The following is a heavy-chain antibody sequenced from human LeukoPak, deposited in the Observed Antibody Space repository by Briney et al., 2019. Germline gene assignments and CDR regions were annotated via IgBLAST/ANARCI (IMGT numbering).Heavy chain of an antibody. D-gene: IGHD6-6*01. J-gene: IGHJ4*02. Sequence: GGSLRLSCAASGFTFSSYGMSWVRQAPGKGLEWVSAISGSGGSTYYADSVEGRFTISRDFSKNTLYLQMNSLRAEDTAVYYCAKDGQYSSSSPYYFDYWGQGTLVTVSS. CDR3: AKDGQYSSSSPYYFDY. V-gene: IGHV3-23*01. CDR1: GFTFSSYG. CDR2: ISGSGGST.